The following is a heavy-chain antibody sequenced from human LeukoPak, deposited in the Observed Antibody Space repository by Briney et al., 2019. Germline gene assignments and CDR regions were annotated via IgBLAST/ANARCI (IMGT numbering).Heavy chain of an antibody. CDR3: ARDNAYYYDSNGAFDI. CDR2: IYYSAST. V-gene: IGHV4-59*01. D-gene: IGHD3-22*01. Sequence: PSETLSLTCTVSGGSISSYYWSWIRQPPGKGLEWIGYIYYSASTNYNPSLKSRVTISVDTSKNQFSLKLSSVTAADTAVYYCARDNAYYYDSNGAFDIWGQGTMVTVSS. J-gene: IGHJ3*02. CDR1: GGSISSYY.